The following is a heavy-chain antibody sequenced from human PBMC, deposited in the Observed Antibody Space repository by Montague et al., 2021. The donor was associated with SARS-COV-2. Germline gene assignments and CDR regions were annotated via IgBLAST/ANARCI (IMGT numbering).Heavy chain of an antibody. J-gene: IGHJ4*02. V-gene: IGHV4-34*01. D-gene: IGHD2-8*01. Sequence: SETLSLTCAVYGGPFSGHYWSWIRQPPGKGLEWIGEINHSGSTNYNPSLKSRVTISVDTSKNQFSLKLSSVTAADTAVYYCARANGYYFDYWGQGTLVTVSS. CDR3: ARANGYYFDY. CDR1: GGPFSGHY. CDR2: INHSGST.